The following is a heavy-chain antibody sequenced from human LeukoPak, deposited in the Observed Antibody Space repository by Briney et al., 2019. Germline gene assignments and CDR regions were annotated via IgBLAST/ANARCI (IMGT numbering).Heavy chain of an antibody. V-gene: IGHV1-18*01. CDR1: GYTFTSYG. Sequence: ASVKVSCKASGYTFTSYGISWVRQAPGQGLEWMGWISAYNGNTNYAQKLQGRVTMTTDTSTSTAYMELRSLGSDDTAVYYCARADILTGYYPVDPWGQGTLVTVSS. J-gene: IGHJ5*02. D-gene: IGHD3-9*01. CDR2: ISAYNGNT. CDR3: ARADILTGYYPVDP.